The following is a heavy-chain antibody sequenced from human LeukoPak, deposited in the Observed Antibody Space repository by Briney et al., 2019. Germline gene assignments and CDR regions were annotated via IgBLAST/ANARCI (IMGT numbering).Heavy chain of an antibody. Sequence: GASVKVSCKASGGTFSSYAISWVRQAPGQGLEWMGGIIPIFGTANYAQKFQGRVTITTDESTSTAYMELSSLRSEDTAVYYCARGRVVTRIKEPLYYFDYWGQGTLVTVSS. D-gene: IGHD4-23*01. CDR1: GGTFSSYA. CDR2: IIPIFGTA. CDR3: ARGRVVTRIKEPLYYFDY. J-gene: IGHJ4*02. V-gene: IGHV1-69*05.